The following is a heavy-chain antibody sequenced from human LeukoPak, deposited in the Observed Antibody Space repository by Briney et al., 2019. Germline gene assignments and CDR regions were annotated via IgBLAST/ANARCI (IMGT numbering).Heavy chain of an antibody. CDR1: GFTFSSYS. D-gene: IGHD5-12*01. CDR3: AREDIVATEILDY. V-gene: IGHV3-21*01. J-gene: IGHJ4*02. CDR2: ISSSSSYI. Sequence: GGSLRLSCAASGFTFSSYSMTWVRQAPGKGLEWVSSISSSSSYIYCADSVKGRFTISRDNAKNSLYLQMNSLRAEDTAVYYCAREDIVATEILDYWGQASLVTVSS.